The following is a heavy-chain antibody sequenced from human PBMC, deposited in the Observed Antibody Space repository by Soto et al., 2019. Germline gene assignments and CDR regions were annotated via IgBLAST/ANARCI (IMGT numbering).Heavy chain of an antibody. Sequence: ASVKVSCKASGYTFTSYYMHWVRQAPGQGLEWMGIINPSGGSTRYAQKFQGRVTMTRDTSTSTVYMELSSLRSEDTAVYHCAKLGPYGSESYSFRYNWIEPWGQGTLVTVSS. CDR1: GYTFTSYY. V-gene: IGHV1-46*01. J-gene: IGHJ5*02. CDR2: INPSGGST. D-gene: IGHD3-10*01. CDR3: AKLGPYGSESYSFRYNWIEP.